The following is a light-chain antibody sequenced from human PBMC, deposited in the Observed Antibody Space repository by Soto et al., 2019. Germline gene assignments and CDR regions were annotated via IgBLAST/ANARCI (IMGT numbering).Light chain of an antibody. CDR3: HQYGTSPQT. V-gene: IGKV3-20*01. Sequence: EVVLTQSPGTVSLSPGERATLSCRASQSVSSSYLAWYQHKRGQAPRLLMYGASSRATGVPDRFSGWGSGTDLTLTISRLEPEDVAVYYCHQYGTSPQTFGQGTKVEVK. J-gene: IGKJ1*01. CDR1: QSVSSSY. CDR2: GAS.